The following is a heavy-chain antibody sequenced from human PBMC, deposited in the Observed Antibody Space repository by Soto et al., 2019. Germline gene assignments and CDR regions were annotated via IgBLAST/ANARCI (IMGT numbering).Heavy chain of an antibody. V-gene: IGHV1-69*02. CDR1: GGTFSSYT. D-gene: IGHD2-8*01. CDR2: IIPILGIA. Sequence: QVQLVQSGAEVKKPGSSVKVSCKASGGTFSSYTISWVRQAPGQGLEWMGRIIPILGIANYAQKFQGRVTITADKYTSTAYMEVSSLRSEDTAVDYCATGYCTNGVCYKGVWDNWFAPWGQGTLVTVSS. CDR3: ATGYCTNGVCYKGVWDNWFAP. J-gene: IGHJ5*02.